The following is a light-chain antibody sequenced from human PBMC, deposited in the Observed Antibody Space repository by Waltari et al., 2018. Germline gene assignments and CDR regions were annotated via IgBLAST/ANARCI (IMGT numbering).Light chain of an antibody. Sequence: QSALTQPPSASGSPGHSVTISCTVTSRDVGGFRFVSWYQQHTGKDRRLIVYDVIKRPSGAPDRFSGSNYGNTASLTVSGLQPEDEADYFCCSCAGANKVLFGGGTKLTVL. CDR1: SRDVGGFRF. CDR3: CSCAGANKVL. V-gene: IGLV2-8*01. J-gene: IGLJ2*01. CDR2: DVI.